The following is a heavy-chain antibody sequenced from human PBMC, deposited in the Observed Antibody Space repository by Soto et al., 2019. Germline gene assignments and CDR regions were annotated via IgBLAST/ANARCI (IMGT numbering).Heavy chain of an antibody. Sequence: GGSLRLSCAASGLTFSSNAMIWVRQAPGKGLEWVSHISVSGGVTYYADSVKGRFTISRDNSKNTLNLQMNRLRVEDTAVYYCAREGVYSDYGDAFDIWGQGTMVTVSS. CDR1: GLTFSSNA. V-gene: IGHV3-23*01. CDR3: AREGVYSDYGDAFDI. J-gene: IGHJ3*02. D-gene: IGHD5-12*01. CDR2: ISVSGGVT.